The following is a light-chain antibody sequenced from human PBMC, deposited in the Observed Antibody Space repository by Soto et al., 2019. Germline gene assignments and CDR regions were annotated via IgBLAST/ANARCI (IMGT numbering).Light chain of an antibody. CDR2: GAS. CDR3: QQYGSSFYT. J-gene: IGKJ2*01. CDR1: QSVSSSY. V-gene: IGKV3-20*01. Sequence: EIVLTQSPGTLSLSPGERATLSCRANQSVSSSYLAWYQQKPGQAPRLLIYGASSRATGIPDRFSGSGSGTDFTLTISRLEPEDFAVYYCQQYGSSFYTFGQGTNLEIK.